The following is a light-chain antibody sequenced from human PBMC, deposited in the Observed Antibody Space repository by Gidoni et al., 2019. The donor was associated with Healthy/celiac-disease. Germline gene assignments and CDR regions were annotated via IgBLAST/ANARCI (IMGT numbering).Light chain of an antibody. CDR3: QQYNNWPLT. V-gene: IGKV3-15*01. J-gene: IGKJ4*01. Sequence: EIQMTQSPATLSVSPGERATLPCRASQSVSSNLAWYQHKPGQATTLLIYGASTSATGIPARFSGSGCGTVFTLTISRLPSDDFAFYYCQQYNNWPLTFGGGTKVEIK. CDR1: QSVSSN. CDR2: GAS.